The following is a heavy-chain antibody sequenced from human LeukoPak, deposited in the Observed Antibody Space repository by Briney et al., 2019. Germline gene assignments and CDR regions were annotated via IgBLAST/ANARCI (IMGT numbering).Heavy chain of an antibody. CDR1: GFTFSSYG. CDR2: ISYGGINK. Sequence: PGGSLRLSCAASGFTFSSYGMHWVRQAPGRGLEWVTVISYGGINKYYADSVKGRFTISRDNSNNALYLQMNSLRAEDTAVYYCAKDGPYYFDYWGQGTLVTVSS. CDR3: AKDGPYYFDY. V-gene: IGHV3-30*18. J-gene: IGHJ4*02.